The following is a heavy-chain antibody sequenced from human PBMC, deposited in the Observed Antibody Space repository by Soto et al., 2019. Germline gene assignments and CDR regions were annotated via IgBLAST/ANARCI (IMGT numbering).Heavy chain of an antibody. D-gene: IGHD6-19*01. V-gene: IGHV2-5*02. CDR3: AHIVVAGLGYYFDY. CDR2: IYWDDDK. J-gene: IGHJ4*02. Sequence: QITLKESGPTLVKPTQTLTLTCTFSGFSLSSTRLAVGWIRQPPVKALEWLALIYWDDDKRYSPFLKSRLTITKDTSKTQVVLTMTNMDPVDTARYYCAHIVVAGLGYYFDYWGQGTLVTVSS. CDR1: GFSLSSTRLA.